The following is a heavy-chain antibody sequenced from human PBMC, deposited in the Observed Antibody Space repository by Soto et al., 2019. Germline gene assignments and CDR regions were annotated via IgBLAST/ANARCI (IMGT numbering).Heavy chain of an antibody. CDR3: ARHKPNWGGLAFEV. J-gene: IGHJ3*01. Sequence: EVQLVQSGTEVKKPGESLKISCKGSGYSFANYWIGWVRQMPGKGLEWMAIIYPDDSDVRYSPSFQGQVTISVDKSVTTAYLQWTRLKASDTAIYYCARHKPNWGGLAFEVWGQGTMVTVSS. CDR2: IYPDDSDV. D-gene: IGHD7-27*01. V-gene: IGHV5-51*01. CDR1: GYSFANYW.